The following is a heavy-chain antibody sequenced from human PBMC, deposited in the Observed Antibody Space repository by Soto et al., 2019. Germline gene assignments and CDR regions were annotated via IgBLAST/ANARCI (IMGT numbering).Heavy chain of an antibody. V-gene: IGHV1-18*04. J-gene: IGHJ5*02. CDR1: GYTFTSYG. CDR2: ISAYNGNT. CDR3: ARDGVRKVVTMVRGVTQFDP. D-gene: IGHD3-10*01. Sequence: QVQLVQSGAEVKKPGASVKVSCKASGYTFTSYGISWVRQAPGQGLEWMGWISAYNGNTNYAQKLQGRVTMTTDTSTSTAYMELGSLRSDDTAVYYCARDGVRKVVTMVRGVTQFDPWGQGTLVTVSS.